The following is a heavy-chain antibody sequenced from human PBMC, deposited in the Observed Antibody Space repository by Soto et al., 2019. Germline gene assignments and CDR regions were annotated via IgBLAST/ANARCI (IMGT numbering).Heavy chain of an antibody. J-gene: IGHJ4*02. CDR2: IYYSGST. CDR1: GGSISSYY. D-gene: IGHD3-22*01. V-gene: IGHV4-59*01. Sequence: SGTLSLTCTVSGGSISSYYWSWIRQPPGKGLEWIGYIYYSGSTNYNPSLKSRVTISVDTSKNRFSLKLSSVTAADTAVYYCARRSWDYDSSGYQYYFDYWGQGTLVTVSS. CDR3: ARRSWDYDSSGYQYYFDY.